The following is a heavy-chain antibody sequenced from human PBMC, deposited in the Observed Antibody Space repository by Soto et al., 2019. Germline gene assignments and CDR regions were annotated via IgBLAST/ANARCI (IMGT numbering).Heavy chain of an antibody. CDR2: IYWDDDK. CDR3: AHIWSRGCFDF. CDR1: GFSLSTSGVG. J-gene: IGHJ4*02. D-gene: IGHD2-8*02. Sequence: QITLKESGPPLVKPTQTLTLTCTFSGFSLSTSGVGVGWIRQPPGKALEWLALIYWDDDKRYSPSLKSRLTITKDTSKYQVVLTMTNMDPVGTATYYGAHIWSRGCFDFWGLGTLFTVSS. V-gene: IGHV2-5*02.